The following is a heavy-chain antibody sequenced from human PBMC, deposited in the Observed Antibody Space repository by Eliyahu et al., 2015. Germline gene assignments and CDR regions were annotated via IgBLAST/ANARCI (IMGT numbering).Heavy chain of an antibody. J-gene: IGHJ5*02. V-gene: IGHV1-2*02. Sequence: QVQLVQSGAEVKNPGASVKISCKASGYTFSGXHXXWARQAPGQGLEWMGWINPNSGGTHYAQNFQGRVTMTRDTSINTAYMELNRLRSDDTTVYYCARERSECSGGTCHRRTFDPWGQGTLVTVSS. D-gene: IGHD2-15*01. CDR2: INPNSGGT. CDR1: GYTFSGXH. CDR3: ARERSECSGGTCHRRTFDP.